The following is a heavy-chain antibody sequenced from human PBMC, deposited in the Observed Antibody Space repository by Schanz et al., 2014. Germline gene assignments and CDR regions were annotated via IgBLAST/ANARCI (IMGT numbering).Heavy chain of an antibody. CDR2: INGYNGHT. CDR3: ARDRDQWDGNYLDY. J-gene: IGHJ4*02. D-gene: IGHD1-26*01. V-gene: IGHV1-18*01. Sequence: VQLVQSGAEVKKPGASVKVSCKASGYTFSSYGITWVRQAPGQGLEWMGWINGYNGHTLYAQKFRGRVTMTRNTSMSTAYMELRSLTSDDSAVYYCARDRDQWDGNYLDYWGQGTLVTASS. CDR1: GYTFSSYG.